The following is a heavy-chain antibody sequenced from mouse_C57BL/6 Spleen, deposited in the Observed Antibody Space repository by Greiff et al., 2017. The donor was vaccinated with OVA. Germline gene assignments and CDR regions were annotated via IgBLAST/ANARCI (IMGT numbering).Heavy chain of an antibody. Sequence: VHVKQSGAELVRPGASVKLSCTASGFNIKDYYMHWVKQRPEQGLEWIGRIDPEDGDTEYAPKFQGKATMTADTSSNTAYLQLSSLTSEDTAVYYCTTGYDGAWFAYWGQGTLVTVSA. D-gene: IGHD2-2*01. V-gene: IGHV14-1*01. CDR3: TTGYDGAWFAY. CDR2: IDPEDGDT. CDR1: GFNIKDYY. J-gene: IGHJ3*01.